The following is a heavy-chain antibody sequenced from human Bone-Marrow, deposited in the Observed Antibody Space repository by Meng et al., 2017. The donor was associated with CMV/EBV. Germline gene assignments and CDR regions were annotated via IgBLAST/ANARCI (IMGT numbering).Heavy chain of an antibody. Sequence: SGPTLVKPTETLTLTCTVSGFSLSNARMGVSWIRQPPGKALEWLAHIFSNDEKSYSTSLKSRLTISKDTSKSQVVLTMTNMDPVDTATYYCARVFQSTFWGGYGTDYWGQGTLVTVSS. J-gene: IGHJ4*02. V-gene: IGHV2-26*01. D-gene: IGHD3-3*01. CDR3: ARVFQSTFWGGYGTDY. CDR1: GFSLSNARMG. CDR2: IFSNDEK.